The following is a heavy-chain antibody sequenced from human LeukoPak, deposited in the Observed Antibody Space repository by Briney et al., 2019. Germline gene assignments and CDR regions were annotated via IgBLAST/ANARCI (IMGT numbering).Heavy chain of an antibody. D-gene: IGHD3-9*01. J-gene: IGHJ4*02. V-gene: IGHV3-15*01. CDR3: TTEMADYDILTGYYPGY. CDR1: GFTFSNAW. CDR2: IKSKTDGGTT. Sequence: PGGSLRLSCAASGFTFSNAWMSWVRQAPGKGLEWVGRIKSKTDGGTTDYAAPVKGRFTISRDDSKNTLYLQMNSLKTEDTAVYYCTTEMADYDILTGYYPGYWGQGTLVTVSS.